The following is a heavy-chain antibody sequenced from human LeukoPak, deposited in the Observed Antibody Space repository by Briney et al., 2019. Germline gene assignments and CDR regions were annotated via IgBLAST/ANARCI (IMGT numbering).Heavy chain of an antibody. V-gene: IGHV3-23*01. CDR3: AKDMSYYYDSSGYSGDAFDI. Sequence: GGSLRLSCAASGFTFSSYAMSWVREATGKGLEWVSAISGSGGSTYYADSVKGRFTISRDNSKNTLYLQMNSLRAEDTAVYYCAKDMSYYYDSSGYSGDAFDIWGQGTMVTVSS. CDR2: ISGSGGST. J-gene: IGHJ3*02. CDR1: GFTFSSYA. D-gene: IGHD3-22*01.